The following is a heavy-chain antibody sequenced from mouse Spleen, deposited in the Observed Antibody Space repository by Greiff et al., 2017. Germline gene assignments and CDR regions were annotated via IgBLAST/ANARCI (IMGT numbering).Heavy chain of an antibody. V-gene: IGHV5-9-4*01. Sequence: EVKLVESGGGLVKPGGSLKLSCAASGFTFSSYAMSWVRQSPEKRLEWVAEISSGGSYTYYPDTVTGRFTISRDNAKNTLYLEMSSLRSEDTAMYYCARTLYGSGGYFDVWGAGTTVTVSS. CDR1: GFTFSSYA. CDR3: ARTLYGSGGYFDV. D-gene: IGHD1-1*01. CDR2: ISSGGSYT. J-gene: IGHJ1*01.